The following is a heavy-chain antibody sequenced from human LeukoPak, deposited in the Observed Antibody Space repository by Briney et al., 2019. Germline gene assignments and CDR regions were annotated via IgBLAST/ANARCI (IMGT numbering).Heavy chain of an antibody. V-gene: IGHV1-18*01. D-gene: IGHD4-17*01. CDR2: ISAYNGNT. J-gene: IGHJ4*02. Sequence: ASVTVSCKASGYTFTSYGISWVRQAPGQGLEWMGWISAYNGNTNYAQKLQGRVTMTTDTSTSTAYMELRSLRSDDTAVYYCARADYGDYVHYFDYWGQGTLVTVSS. CDR1: GYTFTSYG. CDR3: ARADYGDYVHYFDY.